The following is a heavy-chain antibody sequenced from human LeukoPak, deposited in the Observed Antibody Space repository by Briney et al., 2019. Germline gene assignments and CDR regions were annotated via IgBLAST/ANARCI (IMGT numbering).Heavy chain of an antibody. CDR2: IYYSGST. D-gene: IGHD2-2*01. Sequence: PSETLSLTCTVPGRSISSYYWSSIRQPPGRGLGWDGYIYYSGSTNYNTSLKSRVTITVDTTKNQSSLKVSSVTDADTAMYYCARDTSSSHYYHYVMDVWGQGTMVTVSS. V-gene: IGHV4-59*01. CDR1: GRSISSYY. J-gene: IGHJ6*02. CDR3: ARDTSSSHYYHYVMDV.